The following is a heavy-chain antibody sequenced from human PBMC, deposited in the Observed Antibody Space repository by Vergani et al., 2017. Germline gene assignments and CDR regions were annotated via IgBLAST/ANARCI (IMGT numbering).Heavy chain of an antibody. CDR3: AKGVYCSSTSCYEGRGYYYGMGV. CDR1: GFTFSSYA. V-gene: IGHV3-23*01. CDR2: ISGSGGNT. Sequence: EVQLLESGGGLVQPGGSLRLSCAASGFTFSSYAMSWVRQVPGKGLEWVSGISGSGGNTYYANSVKGRFTISRDNSKNTLYLQMNSLSADDTAVYYCAKGVYCSSTSCYEGRGYYYGMGVWGQGTTVTFSS. D-gene: IGHD2-2*01. J-gene: IGHJ6*02.